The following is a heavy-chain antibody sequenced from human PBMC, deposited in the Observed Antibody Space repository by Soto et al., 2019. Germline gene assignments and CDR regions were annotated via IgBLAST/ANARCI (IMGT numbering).Heavy chain of an antibody. Sequence: QVQLQQWGAGLLKPSETLSLTCAVYGGSFSGYYWSWIRQPPGKGLGWVGEINHSGSTNYNPSPKNRVNISVGTTKNQFTPKLSAVTAAGTAVYYCARGWGRIIDYGGQGNLVTVSS. V-gene: IGHV4-34*01. D-gene: IGHD7-27*01. J-gene: IGHJ4*02. CDR3: ARGWGRIIDY. CDR2: INHSGST. CDR1: GGSFSGYY.